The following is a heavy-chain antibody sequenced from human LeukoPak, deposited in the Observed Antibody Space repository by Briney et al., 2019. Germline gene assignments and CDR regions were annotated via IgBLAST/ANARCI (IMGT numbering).Heavy chain of an antibody. J-gene: IGHJ4*02. D-gene: IGHD3-16*01. Sequence: SETLSLTCTVSGGSISSYYWSWIRQPPGKELEWIGYIYTSGSTNYNPSLKSRVTILVDTSKNQFSLQLSSVTAADTAVYYCARRGGDHWGQGTLVTVSS. V-gene: IGHV4-4*09. CDR2: IYTSGST. CDR1: GGSISSYY. CDR3: ARRGGDH.